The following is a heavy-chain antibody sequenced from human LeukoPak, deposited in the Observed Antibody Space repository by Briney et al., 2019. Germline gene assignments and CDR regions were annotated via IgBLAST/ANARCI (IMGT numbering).Heavy chain of an antibody. Sequence: GGSLRLSCAASGFTFSSYSMNWFRQAPGKGLEGVSAISGSGGSTYYADSVKGRFTISRDNSKNSLYLQMNSLRAEDTAVYYCAKVVDYYDSRVFDYWGQGTLVTVSS. CDR1: GFTFSSYS. CDR2: ISGSGGST. V-gene: IGHV3-23*01. D-gene: IGHD3-22*01. J-gene: IGHJ4*02. CDR3: AKVVDYYDSRVFDY.